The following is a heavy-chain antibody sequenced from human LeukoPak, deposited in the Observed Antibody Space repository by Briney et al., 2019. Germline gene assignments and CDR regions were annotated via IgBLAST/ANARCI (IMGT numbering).Heavy chain of an antibody. CDR2: ISYDGSNK. V-gene: IGHV3-30*03. Sequence: GGSLRLSCAASVITFSSYGMSWVRQAPGKGLEWVAVISYDGSNKYYADSVKGRFTISRDNSKNTLYLQMNSLRAEDTAVYYCARDLTTVTTFYFDYWGQGTLVTVSS. D-gene: IGHD4-17*01. CDR1: VITFSSYG. CDR3: ARDLTTVTTFYFDY. J-gene: IGHJ4*02.